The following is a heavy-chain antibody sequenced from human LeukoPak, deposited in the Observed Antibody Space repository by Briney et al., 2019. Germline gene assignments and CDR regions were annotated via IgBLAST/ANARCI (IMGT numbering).Heavy chain of an antibody. Sequence: PSETLSLTCTVSGGSISSYYWSWIRQPPGKGLEWIGYIYYSGSTNYNPSLKSRVTISVDTSKNQFSLKLSSVTAADTAVYYCARDASYCGADCYPSYWFDPWGQGTLVTVSS. D-gene: IGHD2-21*02. CDR1: GGSISSYY. CDR2: IYYSGST. V-gene: IGHV4-59*01. J-gene: IGHJ5*02. CDR3: ARDASYCGADCYPSYWFDP.